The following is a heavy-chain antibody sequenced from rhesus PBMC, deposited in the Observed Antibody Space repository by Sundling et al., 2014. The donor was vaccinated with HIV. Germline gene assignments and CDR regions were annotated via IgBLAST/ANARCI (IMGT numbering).Heavy chain of an antibody. Sequence: QVQLQESGPGLVKPSETLSLTCAVSGASISDSFYWSWIRQFPGKGLEWIGYIGGSSGATYYNPSLKSRVTISTDTSKNQFSLRLSSVTAADTAVYYCARNPGWSDNLDYWGQGVLVTVSS. CDR1: GASISDSFY. J-gene: IGHJ4*01. CDR2: IGGSSGAT. CDR3: ARNPGWSDNLDY. D-gene: IGHD3-22*01. V-gene: IGHV4-165*02.